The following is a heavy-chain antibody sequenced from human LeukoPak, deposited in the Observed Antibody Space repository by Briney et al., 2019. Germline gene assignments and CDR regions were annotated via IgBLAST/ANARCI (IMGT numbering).Heavy chain of an antibody. Sequence: GGSLRLSCAASGFSVSTNYMSWVRQAPGKGLEWVSVIYSAGSTYYADSVKGRFTISRDNSKNTLYLQVNSLRAEDTAVYYWARGEDYRDHFDYWGQGTLVTGSS. J-gene: IGHJ4*01. CDR3: ARGEDYRDHFDY. D-gene: IGHD4-17*01. CDR2: IYSAGST. V-gene: IGHV3-53*01. CDR1: GFSVSTNY.